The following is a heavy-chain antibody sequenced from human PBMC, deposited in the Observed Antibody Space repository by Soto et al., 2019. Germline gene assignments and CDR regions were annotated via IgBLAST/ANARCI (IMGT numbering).Heavy chain of an antibody. CDR2: IYYSGST. D-gene: IGHD6-6*01. CDR3: ARERPDGARLDP. CDR1: GGSISNSSYY. Sequence: SETLSLTCTVSGGSISNSSYYWGWIRQPPGKGLEWIGSIYYSGSTYYNPSLKSRVTISVDTSKNQFSLKLSSVTAADTAVYYCARERPDGARLDPWGQGTLVTVSS. V-gene: IGHV4-39*02. J-gene: IGHJ5*02.